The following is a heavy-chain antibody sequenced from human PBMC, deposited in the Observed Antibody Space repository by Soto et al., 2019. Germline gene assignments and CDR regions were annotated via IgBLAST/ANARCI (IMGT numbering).Heavy chain of an antibody. V-gene: IGHV1-18*01. CDR3: AREVRGYYDSSGYYGDFDY. CDR2: ISAYNGNT. J-gene: IGHJ4*02. Sequence: QVQLVQSGAEVKKPGASVKVSCKASGYTFTSYGISWVRQAPGQGLEWMGWISAYNGNTNYAQKLQGRVTMTTDTSTSTAYMERRSLRSDDTAVYYCAREVRGYYDSSGYYGDFDYWGQGTLVTVSS. CDR1: GYTFTSYG. D-gene: IGHD3-22*01.